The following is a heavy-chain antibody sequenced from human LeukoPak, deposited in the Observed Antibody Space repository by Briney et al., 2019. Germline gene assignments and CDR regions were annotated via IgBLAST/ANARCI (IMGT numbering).Heavy chain of an antibody. Sequence: RPSETLSLTCTVSGGSISSYYWSWIRQPPGKGLEWIGYIYYSGSTYYNPSLKSRVTISIDTSKNQFSLKLSSVTAADTAVYYCARTYYDLWTGAYYYYMDVWGKGATVTVSS. CDR3: ARTYYDLWTGAYYYYMDV. CDR2: IYYSGST. D-gene: IGHD3-3*01. J-gene: IGHJ6*03. CDR1: GGSISSYY. V-gene: IGHV4-59*01.